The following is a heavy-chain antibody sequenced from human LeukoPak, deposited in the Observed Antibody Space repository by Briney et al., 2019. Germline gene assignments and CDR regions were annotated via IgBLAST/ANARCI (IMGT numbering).Heavy chain of an antibody. CDR1: GYTFTSYG. J-gene: IGHJ5*02. V-gene: IGHV1-2*06. Sequence: GASVKVSCKASGYTFTSYGISWVRQAPGQGLEWMGRINPNSGGTNYAQKFQGRVTMTRDTSISTAYMELSRLRSDDTAVYYCARDLRVETDDIVVVVAATPGGYWFDPWGQGTLVTVSS. CDR2: INPNSGGT. CDR3: ARDLRVETDDIVVVVAATPGGYWFDP. D-gene: IGHD2-15*01.